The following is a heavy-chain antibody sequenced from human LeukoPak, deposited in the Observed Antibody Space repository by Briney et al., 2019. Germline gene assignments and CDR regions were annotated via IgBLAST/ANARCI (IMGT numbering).Heavy chain of an antibody. Sequence: SETLSLTCTASGGSISSGGYYWSWIRQPPGKGLEWIGYIYHSGSTYYNPSLKSRVTISVDRSKNQFSLKLSSVTAADTAVYYCARGGGDIVETRLYYFDYWGQGTLVTVSS. V-gene: IGHV4-30-2*01. CDR1: GGSISSGGYY. D-gene: IGHD2-15*01. CDR3: ARGGGDIVETRLYYFDY. J-gene: IGHJ4*02. CDR2: IYHSGST.